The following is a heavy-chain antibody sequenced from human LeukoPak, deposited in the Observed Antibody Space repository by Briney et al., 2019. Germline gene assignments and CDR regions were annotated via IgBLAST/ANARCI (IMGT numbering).Heavy chain of an antibody. D-gene: IGHD2-2*01. CDR3: ARSQVVVVPAATENDFDI. CDR1: GGSISSSNW. CDR2: IFHSGST. Sequence: PSGTLSLTGAVSGGSISSSNWWSWVRQPPGKGLEWIGEIFHSGSTNYNPSLKSRVTISVDKSKNQFSLTLTSVTAADTAVYYCARSQVVVVPAATENDFDIWGQGTMVTVSS. J-gene: IGHJ3*02. V-gene: IGHV4-4*02.